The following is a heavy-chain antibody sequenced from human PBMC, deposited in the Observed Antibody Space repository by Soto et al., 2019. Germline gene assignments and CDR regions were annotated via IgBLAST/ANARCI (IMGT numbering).Heavy chain of an antibody. D-gene: IGHD6-19*01. Sequence: SETLSLTCTVSGGSISSGGYYWSWIRQHPGKGLEWIGYIYYSGSTYYNPSLKSRVTISVDTSKNQFSLKLSSVTAADTAVYYCARASVAGIHTYFDYWGQGTLVTVSS. CDR1: GGSISSGGYY. J-gene: IGHJ4*02. V-gene: IGHV4-31*03. CDR2: IYYSGST. CDR3: ARASVAGIHTYFDY.